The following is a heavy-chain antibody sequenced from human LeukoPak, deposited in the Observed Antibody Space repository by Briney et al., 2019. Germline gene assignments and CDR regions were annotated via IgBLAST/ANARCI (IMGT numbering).Heavy chain of an antibody. J-gene: IGHJ4*02. CDR3: ARDGDNAFDF. CDR2: IDRSSGST. Sequence: ASVKVSCKASGYTFTDYYIHWARQAPGQGPEWMGIIDRSSGSTTYAQKFQGRVTMTRDTSASTVYMELNSLRSEDTAMYYCARDGDNAFDFWGQGTLVTVSS. D-gene: IGHD3-10*01. CDR1: GYTFTDYY. V-gene: IGHV1-46*01.